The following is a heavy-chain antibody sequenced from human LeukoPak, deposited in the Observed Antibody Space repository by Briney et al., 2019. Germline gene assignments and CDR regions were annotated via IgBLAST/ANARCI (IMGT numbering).Heavy chain of an antibody. CDR2: IYSGGST. Sequence: GGSLRLSCEASGFTVSSNYMSWVRQAPGKGLEWVSVIYSGGSTYYADSVKGRFTISRDNSKNTLYLQMNSLRAEDTAVYYCARGRSGDPYFDYWGQGTLVTVSS. V-gene: IGHV3-66*01. CDR1: GFTVSSNY. CDR3: ARGRSGDPYFDY. J-gene: IGHJ4*02. D-gene: IGHD2-15*01.